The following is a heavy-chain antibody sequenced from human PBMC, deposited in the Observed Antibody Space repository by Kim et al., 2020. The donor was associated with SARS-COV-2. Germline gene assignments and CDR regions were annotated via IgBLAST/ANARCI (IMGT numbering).Heavy chain of an antibody. CDR2: IWYDGSNK. J-gene: IGHJ6*02. CDR1: GFTFSSYG. V-gene: IGHV3-33*01. D-gene: IGHD2-2*03. CDR3: ARGGKGTPEPWIYYYYGMDV. Sequence: GGSLRLSCAASGFTFSSYGMHWVRQAPGKGLEWVAVIWYDGSNKYYADSVKGRFTISRDNSKNTLYLQMNSLRAEDTAVYYCARGGKGTPEPWIYYYYGMDVWGQGTTVTVSS.